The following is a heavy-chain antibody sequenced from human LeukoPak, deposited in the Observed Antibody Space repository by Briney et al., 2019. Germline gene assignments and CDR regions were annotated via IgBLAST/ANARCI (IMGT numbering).Heavy chain of an antibody. Sequence: ASVKVSCKASGYTFTGYYMHWLRQAPGQRLEWMGRINPNSGGTNYAQKFQGRVTMTRDTSISTAYMELSRLRSDDTAVYYCAREDDILTGCIDYWGQGTLVTVSS. J-gene: IGHJ4*02. CDR2: INPNSGGT. V-gene: IGHV1-2*06. CDR1: GYTFTGYY. CDR3: AREDDILTGCIDY. D-gene: IGHD3-9*01.